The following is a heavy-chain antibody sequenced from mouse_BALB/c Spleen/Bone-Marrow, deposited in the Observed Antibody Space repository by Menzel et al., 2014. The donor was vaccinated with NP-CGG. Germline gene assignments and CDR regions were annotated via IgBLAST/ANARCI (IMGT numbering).Heavy chain of an antibody. CDR1: GYAFTNYL. CDR2: INPGSGGT. CDR3: ARCLTGTSAMDY. D-gene: IGHD4-1*01. J-gene: IGHJ4*01. Sequence: QVTLKVSGAELVRPGTSVKVSCKASGYAFTNYLIEWVKQRPGQGLEWIGVINPGSGGTNYNEKFKAKATLTADKSSSTAYMQLSSLTSDDSAVYFCARCLTGTSAMDYWGQGTSVTVSS. V-gene: IGHV1-54*01.